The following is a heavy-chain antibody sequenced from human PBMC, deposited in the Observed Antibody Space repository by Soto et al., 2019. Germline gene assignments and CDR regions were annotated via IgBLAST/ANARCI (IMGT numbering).Heavy chain of an antibody. J-gene: IGHJ4*02. CDR2: INSDGSST. Sequence: GGSLRLSCAASGFTFSSYWMHWVRQAPGKGLVWVSRINSDGSSTSYADSVKGRFTISRDNAKNTLYLQMNSLRAEDTAVYYCARVFAPNYDYIWGSLRTDYWGQGTLVTVSS. D-gene: IGHD3-16*01. V-gene: IGHV3-74*01. CDR1: GFTFSSYW. CDR3: ARVFAPNYDYIWGSLRTDY.